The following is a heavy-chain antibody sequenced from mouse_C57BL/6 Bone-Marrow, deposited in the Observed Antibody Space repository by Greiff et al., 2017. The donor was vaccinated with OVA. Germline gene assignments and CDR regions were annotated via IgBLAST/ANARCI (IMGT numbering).Heavy chain of an antibody. V-gene: IGHV1-15*01. D-gene: IGHD2-2*01. Sequence: QVQLQQSGAELVRPGASVTLSCKASGYTFTDYEMHWVKQTPVHGLEWIGAIDPETGGTAYNQKFKGKAILTADKSSSTAYMELRSLTSEDSAVDDWTRRGGYPAWCADWGQGTLVTVAA. CDR3: TRRGGYPAWCAD. CDR1: GYTFTDYE. J-gene: IGHJ3*01. CDR2: IDPETGGT.